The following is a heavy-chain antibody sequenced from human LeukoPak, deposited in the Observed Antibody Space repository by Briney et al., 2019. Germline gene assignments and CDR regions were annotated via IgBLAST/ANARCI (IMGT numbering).Heavy chain of an antibody. CDR3: AGSYSSSWYDLYYMDV. J-gene: IGHJ6*03. Sequence: GGSLRLSCAASGFTFSTNSMNWVRQAPGKGLEWVSSISRSSEYMYYADSVKGRFTISRDNAKNSLYLQMSSLRAEDTAVYYCAGSYSSSWYDLYYMDVWGKGTTVTVSS. V-gene: IGHV3-21*01. CDR1: GFTFSTNS. CDR2: ISRSSEYM. D-gene: IGHD6-13*01.